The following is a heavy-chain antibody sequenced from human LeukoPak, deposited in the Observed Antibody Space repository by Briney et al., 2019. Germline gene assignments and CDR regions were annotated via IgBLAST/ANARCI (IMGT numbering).Heavy chain of an antibody. Sequence: GGSLRLSCAASGFTFSSYSMNWVRQAPGKGLEWVSAISGSGGSTYYADSVKGRFTISRDNSKNTLYLQMNSLRAEDTAVYYCAKDTPYYDFWSGYYWWGQGTLVTVSS. CDR2: ISGSGGST. CDR1: GFTFSSYS. V-gene: IGHV3-23*01. CDR3: AKDTPYYDFWSGYYW. J-gene: IGHJ4*02. D-gene: IGHD3-3*01.